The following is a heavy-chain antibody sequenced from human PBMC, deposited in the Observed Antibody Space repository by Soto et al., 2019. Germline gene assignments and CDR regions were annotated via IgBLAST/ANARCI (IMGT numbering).Heavy chain of an antibody. CDR1: GYNFANYW. J-gene: IGHJ3*02. CDR3: AAGYTTGPDAFDI. CDR2: IFPGDSDT. V-gene: IGHV5-51*01. Sequence: GESLKISCTGSGYNFANYWIGWVRQMPGKGLEWMGMIFPGDSDTKNSPSLPGQITMSVDKSHSSAYLQWRSLKASDTAMYYCAAGYTTGPDAFDIWGQGTMVTVSS. D-gene: IGHD6-13*01.